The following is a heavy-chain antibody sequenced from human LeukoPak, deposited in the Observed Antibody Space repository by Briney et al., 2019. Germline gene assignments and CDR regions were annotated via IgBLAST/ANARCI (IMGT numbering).Heavy chain of an antibody. J-gene: IGHJ4*02. V-gene: IGHV1-8*02. CDR3: ARDIGIEMATIPGDY. CDR2: MNPNSGNT. CDR1: GYTFTGYY. D-gene: IGHD5-24*01. Sequence: ASVKVSCKASGYTFTGYYMHWVRQAPGQGLEWMGWMNPNSGNTGYAQKFQGRVTMTRDTSTSTVYMELSSLRSEDTAVYYCARDIGIEMATIPGDYWGQGTLVTVSS.